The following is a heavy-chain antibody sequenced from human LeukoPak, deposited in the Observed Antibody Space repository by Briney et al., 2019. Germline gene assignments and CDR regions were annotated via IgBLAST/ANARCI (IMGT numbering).Heavy chain of an antibody. J-gene: IGHJ4*02. V-gene: IGHV4-61*02. Sequence: SQTLSLTCTVSGGSISSGSYYWSWIRQPAGKGLEWIGRIYTSGSTNYNPSLKSRVTISVDTSKNQFSLKLSSVTAADTAVYYCARKAPDYGGINYWGQGTLVTVSS. CDR2: IYTSGST. CDR1: GGSISSGSYY. CDR3: ARKAPDYGGINY. D-gene: IGHD4-23*01.